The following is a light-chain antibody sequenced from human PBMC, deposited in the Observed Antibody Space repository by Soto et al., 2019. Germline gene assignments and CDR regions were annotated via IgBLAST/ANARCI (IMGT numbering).Light chain of an antibody. CDR1: SSDVGGYNY. V-gene: IGLV2-8*01. J-gene: IGLJ1*01. Sequence: QSVLTQPPSASGSPGQSVTISCTGTSSDVGGYNYVSWYQQHPGKAPKLMIYEVSKRPSGVPDRFSGSMSGNTASLTVSGLQAEDEADYYCSSYAGSNLYVFGTGTKVTVL. CDR2: EVS. CDR3: SSYAGSNLYV.